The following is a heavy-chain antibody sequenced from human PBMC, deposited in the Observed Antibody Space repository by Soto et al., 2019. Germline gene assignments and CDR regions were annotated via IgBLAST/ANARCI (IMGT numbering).Heavy chain of an antibody. CDR3: ARGGGMTTVTRGYYYYYGMDV. CDR1: GGTFSSYA. Sequence: SVKVSCKASGGTFSSYAISWVRQAPGQGLEWMGGIIPIFGTANYAQKFQGRVTITADESTSTAYMELSSLRSEDTAVYYCARGGGMTTVTRGYYYYYGMDVWGQGTTVTVSS. V-gene: IGHV1-69*13. J-gene: IGHJ6*02. D-gene: IGHD4-17*01. CDR2: IIPIFGTA.